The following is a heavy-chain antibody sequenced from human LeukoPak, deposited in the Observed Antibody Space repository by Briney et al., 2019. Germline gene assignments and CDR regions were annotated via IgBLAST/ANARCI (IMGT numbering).Heavy chain of an antibody. CDR3: AKLGRITIFGVVIKGNGMDV. CDR2: INGGGGNT. V-gene: IGHV3-23*01. CDR1: GFMFNSYV. Sequence: GGSLRLSCAASGFMFNSYVMSWVRQAPGKGLEWVSAINGGGGNTYYADSVKGRFTISRDNSKNMVYLQMNSLRAEDTAVYYCAKLGRITIFGVVIKGNGMDVWGQGTTVTVSS. J-gene: IGHJ6*02. D-gene: IGHD3-3*01.